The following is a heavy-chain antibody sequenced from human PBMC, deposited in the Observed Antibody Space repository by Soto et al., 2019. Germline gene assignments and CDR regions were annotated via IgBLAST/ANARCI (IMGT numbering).Heavy chain of an antibody. CDR1: GFTVSSNY. D-gene: IGHD2-8*01. J-gene: IGHJ5*02. V-gene: IGHV3-53*01. Sequence: QPGGSLRLSCAVSGFTVSSNYMSWVRQPPGKGPEWVSDIYSGGSTYYAGSVKGRFTISRDNSKNTLYLQMNSLRAEDTAVYYCARERDGHNPNWFDLWGQGTLVTVSS. CDR2: IYSGGST. CDR3: ARERDGHNPNWFDL.